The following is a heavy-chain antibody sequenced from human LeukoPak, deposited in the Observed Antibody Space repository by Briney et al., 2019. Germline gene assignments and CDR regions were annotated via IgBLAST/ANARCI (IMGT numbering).Heavy chain of an antibody. J-gene: IGHJ4*02. CDR2: IIPILGIA. D-gene: IGHD3-22*01. Sequence: ASVKVCCKASGGTFSSYAISWVRQAPGQGLEWMGRIIPILGIANYAQKFRGRVTITADKSTSTAYMELSSLRSEDTAVYYCARVGDYYDSSGYYAPLGLDYWGQGTLVTVSS. CDR1: GGTFSSYA. CDR3: ARVGDYYDSSGYYAPLGLDY. V-gene: IGHV1-69*04.